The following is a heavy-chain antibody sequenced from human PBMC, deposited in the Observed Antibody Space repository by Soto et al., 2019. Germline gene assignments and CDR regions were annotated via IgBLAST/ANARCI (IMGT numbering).Heavy chain of an antibody. V-gene: IGHV4-30-4*01. CDR3: ARDAPGYRYYYYGMDV. Sequence: PSETLSLTCTVCGGSISSGDYYWSWIRQPPGKGLEWIGYIYYSGSTYYNPSLKSRVTISVDTSKNQFSLKLSSVTAADTAVYYCARDAPGYRYYYYGMDVWGQGTTVTVSS. CDR2: IYYSGST. CDR1: GGSISSGDYY. D-gene: IGHD5-18*01. J-gene: IGHJ6*02.